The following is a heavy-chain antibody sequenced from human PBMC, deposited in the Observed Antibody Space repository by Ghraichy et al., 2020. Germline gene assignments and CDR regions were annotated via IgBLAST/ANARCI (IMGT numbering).Heavy chain of an antibody. D-gene: IGHD2-15*01. J-gene: IGHJ6*01. V-gene: IGHV3-21*01. Sequence: GGSLRLSCAASGFSFSGYSMNWVRQAPGKGLEWVSSISSSSKSRYYADSVKGRFTISRDNAKNSLFLQMNSLRAEDTAVYYCARGLGCRGGSGYKIYDYYYGLDVWGQGTTGTVSS. CDR1: GFSFSGYS. CDR2: ISSSSKSR. CDR3: ARGLGCRGGSGYKIYDYYYGLDV.